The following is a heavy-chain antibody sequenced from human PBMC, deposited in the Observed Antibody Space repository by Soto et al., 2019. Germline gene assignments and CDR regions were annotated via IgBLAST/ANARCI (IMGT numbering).Heavy chain of an antibody. CDR2: INSDGSST. CDR3: ARYCDTRLGHCSGCCCPLDY. Sequence: EVQLVESGGGLVQPGGSLRLSCAASGFTFSTYWMHWVRQAPGKGLVWVSRINSDGSSTNYADSVKGRFTISRDNAGNTLYLEINKMRAEDTAVDYCARYCDTRLGHCSGCCCPLDYWGQGTLVTVSS. D-gene: IGHD2-15*01. V-gene: IGHV3-74*01. CDR1: GFTFSTYW. J-gene: IGHJ4*02.